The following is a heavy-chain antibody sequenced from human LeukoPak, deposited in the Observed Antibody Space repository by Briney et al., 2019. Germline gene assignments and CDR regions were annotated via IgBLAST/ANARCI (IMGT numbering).Heavy chain of an antibody. J-gene: IGHJ1*01. V-gene: IGHV3-23*01. Sequence: PGGSLRLSCAASGFTFSNYAMSWVRQAPGKGLEWVSVISGSGGSTYYADSVEGRFTVSRDNSKNTLYLQMNGLRAEDTAVFYCAKEIYGDPTGGRFQHWGQGTLVTVSS. CDR1: GFTFSNYA. D-gene: IGHD4-17*01. CDR2: ISGSGGST. CDR3: AKEIYGDPTGGRFQH.